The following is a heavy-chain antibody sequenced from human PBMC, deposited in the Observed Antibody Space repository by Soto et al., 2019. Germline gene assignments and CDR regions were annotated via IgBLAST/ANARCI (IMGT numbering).Heavy chain of an antibody. V-gene: IGHV3-30*18. J-gene: IGHJ6*02. CDR1: GFTFSSYG. D-gene: IGHD4-4*01. Sequence: PGGSLRLSCAASGFTFSSYGMHWVRQAPGKGLEWVAVISYDGSNKYYADSVKGRFTISRDNSKNTLYLQMNSLRAEDTAVYYCAKDRDYSNYDYYYYGMDVWGQGTTVTVSS. CDR3: AKDRDYSNYDYYYYGMDV. CDR2: ISYDGSNK.